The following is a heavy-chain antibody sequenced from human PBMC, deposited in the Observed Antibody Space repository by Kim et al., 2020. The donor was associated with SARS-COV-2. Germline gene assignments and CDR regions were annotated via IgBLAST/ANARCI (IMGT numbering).Heavy chain of an antibody. CDR1: GGSISSYY. CDR2: IYTSGST. V-gene: IGHV4-4*07. CDR3: ARADVQLERGYYYYYGMDV. J-gene: IGHJ6*02. D-gene: IGHD1-1*01. Sequence: SETLSLTCTVSGGSISSYYWSWIRQPAGKGLEWIGRIYTSGSTNYNPSLKSRVTMSVDTSKNQFSLKLSSVTAADTAVYYCARADVQLERGYYYYYGMDVWGQGTTVTVSS.